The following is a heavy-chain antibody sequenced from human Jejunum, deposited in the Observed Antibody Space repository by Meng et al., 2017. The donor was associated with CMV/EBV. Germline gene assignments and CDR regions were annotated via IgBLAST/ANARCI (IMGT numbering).Heavy chain of an antibody. D-gene: IGHD6-13*01. CDR3: ARIRDSSSWYWGY. J-gene: IGHJ4*02. CDR2: IYHSGST. Sequence: SGGSSSSSHWWSWVRQLPGKGLEWIGEIYHSGSTNYNPSLKSRVTISVDKSKNPFSLKLSSVTAADTAVYYCARIRDSSSWYWGYWGQGTLVTVSS. V-gene: IGHV4-4*02. CDR1: GGSSSSSHW.